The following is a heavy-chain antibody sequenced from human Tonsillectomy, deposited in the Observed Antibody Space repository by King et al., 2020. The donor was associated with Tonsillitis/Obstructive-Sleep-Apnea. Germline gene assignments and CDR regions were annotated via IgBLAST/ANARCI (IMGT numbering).Heavy chain of an antibody. J-gene: IGHJ4*02. CDR2: ISAYNGNT. V-gene: IGHV1-18*01. Sequence: GQLVQSGAEVKKPGASVKVSCKASGYTFTSYGISWVRQAPGQGLERMGWISAYNGNTNYAQKLQGRVTMTTDTSTSTAYMELKSMRTDDTAVYYCARDYDQHSFIEDYWDQGSLVTVSS. D-gene: IGHD3-3*01. CDR1: GYTFTSYG. CDR3: ARDYDQHSFIEDY.